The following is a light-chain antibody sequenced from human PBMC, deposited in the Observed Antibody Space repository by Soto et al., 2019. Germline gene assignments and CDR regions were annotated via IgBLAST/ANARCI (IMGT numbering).Light chain of an antibody. CDR1: QSVSSGF. Sequence: VFTQSPRTLSLSPGARATLSCRTSQSVSSGFLAWFQQKPGQAPRLLIFGASSRATGIPDRFSGGGSGTDFTLTISSLQSEDFAVYYCQQYNNWLRTFGQGTKV. CDR2: GAS. CDR3: QQYNNWLRT. J-gene: IGKJ1*01. V-gene: IGKV3-20*01.